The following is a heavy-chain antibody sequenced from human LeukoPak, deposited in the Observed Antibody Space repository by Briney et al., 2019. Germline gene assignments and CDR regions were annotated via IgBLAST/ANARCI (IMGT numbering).Heavy chain of an antibody. CDR3: ARLPDP. Sequence: SETLSLTCTVSGGSISITRYYWGWIRQPPGKGLEWIASMYSSGTTYYNPSLKSRVTISVDTSKNQFSLKLSSVTAADTAVYYCARLPDPWGQGTLVTVSS. V-gene: IGHV4-39*07. CDR1: GGSISITRYY. J-gene: IGHJ5*02. CDR2: MYSSGTT.